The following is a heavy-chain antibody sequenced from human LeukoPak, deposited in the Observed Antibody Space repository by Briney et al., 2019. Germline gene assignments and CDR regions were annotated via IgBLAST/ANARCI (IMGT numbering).Heavy chain of an antibody. J-gene: IGHJ4*02. CDR2: IRSKANSYAT. CDR3: TRGRPAADY. D-gene: IGHD6-13*01. CDR1: GFTFSGSA. Sequence: GGSLRLSCAASGFTFSGSAMHWVRQASGKGLEWVGRIRSKANSYATGYAASVKGRFTVSRDDSKNTAYLQMNSLKAEDTAVYYCTRGRPAADYWGQGTLVTVSS. V-gene: IGHV3-73*01.